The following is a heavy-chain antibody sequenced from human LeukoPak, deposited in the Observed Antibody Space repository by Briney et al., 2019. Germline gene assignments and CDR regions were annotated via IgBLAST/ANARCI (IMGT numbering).Heavy chain of an antibody. V-gene: IGHV3-9*01. CDR3: LLIILGGSSQK. D-gene: IGHD3-3*01. J-gene: IGHJ1*01. CDR1: GFTFNNYV. Sequence: GGSLRLSCAASGFTFNNYVMHWVRQAPGKGLEWVSSITWNSGNIGYADSVKGRFTISRDNAKNTFYLQMSSLRVEDTAVYYCLLIILGGSSQKWGQGTLVTVSS. CDR2: ITWNSGNI.